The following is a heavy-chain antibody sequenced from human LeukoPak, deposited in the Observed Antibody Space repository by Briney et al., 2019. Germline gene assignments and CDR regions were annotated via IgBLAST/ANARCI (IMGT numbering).Heavy chain of an antibody. CDR3: ARLNFYDSSDSYYGFDY. D-gene: IGHD3-22*01. J-gene: IGHJ4*02. V-gene: IGHV3-53*01. CDR2: VYSVGST. CDR1: GFTFSDNY. Sequence: PGGSLRLSCAAYGFTFSDNYMTWVSQAPGKGLEWVSIVYSVGSTYYADSVKGRFTISRDNSKNILYLQMNSLRAEDTAVYYCARLNFYDSSDSYYGFDYWGQGTLVTVSS.